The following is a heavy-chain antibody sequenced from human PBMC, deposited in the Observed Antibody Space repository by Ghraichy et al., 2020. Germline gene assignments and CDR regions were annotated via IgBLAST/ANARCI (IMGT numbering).Heavy chain of an antibody. J-gene: IGHJ4*02. Sequence: GGSLRLSCAASGFTFSRHWMSWVRQAPGKGLEWVASIKSDRSDSFYLDSVKGRFTISRDNVENSVSLEMTSLRAEDTAVYYCARDPYGDYKYGGTDYWGRGTLVSVSS. D-gene: IGHD4-17*01. V-gene: IGHV3-7*01. CDR2: IKSDRSDS. CDR3: ARDPYGDYKYGGTDY. CDR1: GFTFSRHW.